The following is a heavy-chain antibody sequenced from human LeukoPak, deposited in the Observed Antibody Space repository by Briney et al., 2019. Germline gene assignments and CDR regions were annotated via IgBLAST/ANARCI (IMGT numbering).Heavy chain of an antibody. D-gene: IGHD3-16*02. CDR3: ARDDLSVSGSYPYYFDH. V-gene: IGHV3-30*04. CDR1: GFTVSNFA. J-gene: IGHJ4*02. CDR2: MSKDGGDK. Sequence: GGSLRLSCAASGFTVSNFAMHWVRQVPDKGLEWLAVMSKDGGDKHYADSVTGRFTISRDSSKNTPYLQMNSLRGEDTAVYYCARDDLSVSGSYPYYFDHWGQGTLVTASS.